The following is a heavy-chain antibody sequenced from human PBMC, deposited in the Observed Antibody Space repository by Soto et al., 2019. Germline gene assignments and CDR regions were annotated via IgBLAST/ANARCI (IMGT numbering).Heavy chain of an antibody. CDR2: IIPIFGTA. J-gene: IGHJ5*02. CDR3: ASHHSQLVYGWFDP. Sequence: QVQLVPSGAEVKKPGSSVKVSCKASGGTFSSYAISWVRQVPGQGLEWMGGIIPIFGTANYAQKFQGRVTIPADKSTSTSDMELSSLRSEDPAVYYCASHHSQLVYGWFDPWCQGTLVPVSS. V-gene: IGHV1-69*06. CDR1: GGTFSSYA. D-gene: IGHD6-6*01.